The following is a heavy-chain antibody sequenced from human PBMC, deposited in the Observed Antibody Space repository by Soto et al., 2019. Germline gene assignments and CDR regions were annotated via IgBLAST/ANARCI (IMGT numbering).Heavy chain of an antibody. CDR3: AREPDCSSTSCYTPSAWFDP. CDR1: GGTFSSYA. J-gene: IGHJ5*02. V-gene: IGHV1-69*01. D-gene: IGHD2-2*02. Sequence: QVQLVQSGAEVKKPGSSVKVSCKASGGTFSSYAISWVRQAPGQGLEWMGGIIPIFGTANYAQKFRGRVTITADESTSTAYMELSSLRSEDTAVYYCAREPDCSSTSCYTPSAWFDPWGQGTLVTVSS. CDR2: IIPIFGTA.